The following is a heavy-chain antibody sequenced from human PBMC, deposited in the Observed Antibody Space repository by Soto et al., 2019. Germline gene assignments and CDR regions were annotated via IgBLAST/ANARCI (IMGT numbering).Heavy chain of an antibody. CDR1: GGSISSSSYY. J-gene: IGHJ3*02. CDR2: IYYSGST. CDR3: ARYCSSTSCYAFDI. Sequence: SETLSLTCTVSGGSISSSSYYWGWIRQPPGKGLEWIGYIYYSGSTNYNPSLKSRVTISVDTSKNQFSLKLSSVTAADTAVYYCARYCSSTSCYAFDIWGQGTMVTVSS. D-gene: IGHD2-2*01. V-gene: IGHV4-61*05.